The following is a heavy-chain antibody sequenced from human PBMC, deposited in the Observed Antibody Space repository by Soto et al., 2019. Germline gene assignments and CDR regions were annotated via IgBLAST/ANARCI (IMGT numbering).Heavy chain of an antibody. V-gene: IGHV1-69*13. CDR3: ARGVVVRGVTLYGMDV. Sequence: ASVKVSCKASGGTFSSYAISWVRRAPGQGLEWMGGIIPIFGTANYAQKFQGRVTITADESTSTAYMELSSLRSEDTAVYYCARGVVVRGVTLYGMDVWGQGTTVTVSS. D-gene: IGHD3-10*01. CDR1: GGTFSSYA. CDR2: IIPIFGTA. J-gene: IGHJ6*02.